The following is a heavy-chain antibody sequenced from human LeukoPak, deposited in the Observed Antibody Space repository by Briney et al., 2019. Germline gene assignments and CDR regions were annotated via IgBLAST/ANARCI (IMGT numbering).Heavy chain of an antibody. CDR2: IYTSGTT. J-gene: IGHJ4*02. V-gene: IGHV4-4*09. CDR1: GGSISSYY. D-gene: IGHD6-13*01. Sequence: SETLSLTCTVAGGSISSYYWSWIRQPPGKGRGWIGYIYTSGTTNYNPSLKSRLTISVDTSKDQFSLELNSVTAADTAVYYCARGYSSSSPFDYWGQGTLVTVSS. CDR3: ARGYSSSSPFDY.